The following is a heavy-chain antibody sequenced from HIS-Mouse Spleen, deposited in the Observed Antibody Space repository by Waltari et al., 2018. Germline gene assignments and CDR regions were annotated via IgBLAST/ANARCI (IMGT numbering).Heavy chain of an antibody. CDR2: TYYRSKWYN. J-gene: IGHJ4*02. V-gene: IGHV6-1*01. CDR3: ARAGFRAGDFDY. D-gene: IGHD7-27*01. CDR1: GDSVPCNRSA. Sequence: QVQLQQSGPGLVKPSQTLSLTCAISGDSVPCNRSAWNWIRKSPSRGLEWLGRTYYRSKWYNDYAVSVKSRITINPDTSKNQFSLQLNSVTPEDTAVYYCARAGFRAGDFDYWGQGTLVTVSS.